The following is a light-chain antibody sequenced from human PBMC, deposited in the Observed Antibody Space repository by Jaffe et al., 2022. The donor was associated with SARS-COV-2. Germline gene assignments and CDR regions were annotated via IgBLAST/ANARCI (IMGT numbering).Light chain of an antibody. V-gene: IGKV1-8*01. CDR1: QDIGTY. Sequence: AIRMTQSPSSFSASTGDRVTITCRASQDIGTYLAWYQQKPGKAPNLLIYGASTLQGGVPSRFSGSGSGTDFTLTISCLQSEDFATYYCQHYYNYPLTFGGGTKVEIK. J-gene: IGKJ4*01. CDR3: QHYYNYPLT. CDR2: GAS.